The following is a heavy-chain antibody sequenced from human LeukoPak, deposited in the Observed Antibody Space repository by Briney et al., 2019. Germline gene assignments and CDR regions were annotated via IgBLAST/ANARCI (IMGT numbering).Heavy chain of an antibody. J-gene: IGHJ4*02. CDR1: GGSISSSNYY. CDR3: ARVVVIATYYFDY. CDR2: IYYSGNT. V-gene: IGHV4-39*07. Sequence: SETLSLTCTASGGSISSSNYYWGWIRQPPGKGLEWIGSIYYSGNTFYNPSLKSRVTISVDTSKNHFSLKLTSVTAADTAVYYCARVVVIATYYFDYWGQGTLVTVSS. D-gene: IGHD3-22*01.